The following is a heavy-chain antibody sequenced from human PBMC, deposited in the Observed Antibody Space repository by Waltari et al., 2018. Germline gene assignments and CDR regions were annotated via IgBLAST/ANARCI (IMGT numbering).Heavy chain of an antibody. V-gene: IGHV4-39*07. CDR1: GGSISSSSYY. CDR3: ARGRRQGYSSSLVDY. D-gene: IGHD6-13*01. J-gene: IGHJ4*02. CDR2: IYYSGIT. Sequence: QLQLQESGPGLVKPSETLSLTCTVSGGSISSSSYYWGWLRQPPGKGLEWIGSIYYSGITYYNPSIKSRVTISVDTSKNQFSLKLSSVTAADTAVYYCARGRRQGYSSSLVDYWGQGTLVTVSS.